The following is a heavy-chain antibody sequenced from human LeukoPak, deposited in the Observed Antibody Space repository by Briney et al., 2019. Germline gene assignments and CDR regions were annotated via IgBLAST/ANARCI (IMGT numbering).Heavy chain of an antibody. CDR2: IYYSGST. CDR1: GGSISSSSYY. V-gene: IGHV4-39*07. Sequence: SETLSLTRTVSGGSISSSSYYWGWIRQPPGKGLEWIGSIYYSGSTYYNPSLKSRVTISVDTSKNQFSLKLSSVTAADTAVYFCARGAAGTGAADYWGQGTLVTVSS. J-gene: IGHJ4*02. CDR3: ARGAAGTGAADY. D-gene: IGHD6-13*01.